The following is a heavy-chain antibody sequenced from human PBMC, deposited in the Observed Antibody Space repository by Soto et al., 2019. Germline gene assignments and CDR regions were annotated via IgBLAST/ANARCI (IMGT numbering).Heavy chain of an antibody. CDR1: GFTFSSYA. CDR3: ANSHYGDVFDY. CDR2: ISGSGGST. D-gene: IGHD4-17*01. Sequence: EVQQVESGGGLVQPGGSLRLSCAASGFTFSSYARSWVRQAPGKGLEWVSAISGSGGSTYYADSVKGRFTISRDNSKNTLYLQMNSLRAEDTAVSYRANSHYGDVFDYWGQRTLVTVSS. J-gene: IGHJ4*02. V-gene: IGHV3-23*04.